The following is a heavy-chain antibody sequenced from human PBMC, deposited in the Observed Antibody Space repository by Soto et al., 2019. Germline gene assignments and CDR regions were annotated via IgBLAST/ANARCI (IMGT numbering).Heavy chain of an antibody. J-gene: IGHJ4*02. CDR1: GYTFTSYG. CDR2: ISAYNGNP. Sequence: QVQLVQSGAEVKKPGASVKVSCKASGYTFTSYGISWVRQVPGQGLEWMGWISAYNGNPNYAKKLQGRVTMKTDTYTSTAYMELGSLRSETTAVYSCARDNGYESDYWGQGTLVTVSS. CDR3: ARDNGYESDY. V-gene: IGHV1-18*01. D-gene: IGHD5-12*01.